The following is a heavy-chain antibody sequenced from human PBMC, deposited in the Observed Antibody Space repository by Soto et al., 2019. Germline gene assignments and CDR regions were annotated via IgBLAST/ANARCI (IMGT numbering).Heavy chain of an antibody. J-gene: IGHJ4*02. D-gene: IGHD4-17*01. CDR2: IRSKANSYAT. Sequence: PGGSLRLSCAASGFTFSGSAMHWVRQASGKGLEWVGRIRSKANSYATVYAASVKGRFTISRDDSKNTAYLQMNSLKTEDTAVYYCTSLYGDNWSTIDYWGQGTLVTVSS. V-gene: IGHV3-73*01. CDR1: GFTFSGSA. CDR3: TSLYGDNWSTIDY.